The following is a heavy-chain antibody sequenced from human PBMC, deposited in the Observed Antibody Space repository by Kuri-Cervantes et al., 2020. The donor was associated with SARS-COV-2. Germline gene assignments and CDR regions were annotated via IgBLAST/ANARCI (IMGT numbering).Heavy chain of an antibody. CDR3: AGAAAGRPDY. Sequence: SETLSLTCTVSGYSISSGYYWGWVRQPPGKGLEWIGSIYHSGSTYYNPSLKSRVTISVDTSKNQFSLKLSSVTAADTAVYYCAGAAAGRPDYWGQGTLVTVSS. D-gene: IGHD6-13*01. V-gene: IGHV4-38-2*02. J-gene: IGHJ4*02. CDR2: IYHSGST. CDR1: GYSISSGYY.